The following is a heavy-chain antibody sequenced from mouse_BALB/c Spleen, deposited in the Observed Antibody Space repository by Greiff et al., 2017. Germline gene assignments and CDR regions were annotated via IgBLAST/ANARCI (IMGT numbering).Heavy chain of an antibody. Sequence: VQLQQSGGGLVQPGGSLKLSCAASGFDFSRYWMSWVRQAPGKGLEWIGEINPDSSTINYTPSLKDKFIISRDNAKNTLYLQMSKVRSEDTALYYCARGDYYGSSYRYYAMDYWGQGTSVTVSS. CDR3: ARGDYYGSSYRYYAMDY. D-gene: IGHD1-1*01. J-gene: IGHJ4*01. CDR2: INPDSSTI. CDR1: GFDFSRYW. V-gene: IGHV4-1*02.